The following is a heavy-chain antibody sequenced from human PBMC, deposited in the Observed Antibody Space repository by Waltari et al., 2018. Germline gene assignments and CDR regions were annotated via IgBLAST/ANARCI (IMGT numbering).Heavy chain of an antibody. CDR3: TRLNAYGMDV. J-gene: IGHJ6*02. CDR1: GFTFSGSA. CDR2: IRNKANNYAT. Sequence: EVQLVESGGGFVQPGGSLKLSCEASGFTFSGSAMHWVRQASGKGLELVGRIRNKANNYATAYAASVKGRFTISRDDSKNTAYLQMNSLKTEDTAVYYCTRLNAYGMDVWGQGTTVTVSS. D-gene: IGHD2-8*01. V-gene: IGHV3-73*01.